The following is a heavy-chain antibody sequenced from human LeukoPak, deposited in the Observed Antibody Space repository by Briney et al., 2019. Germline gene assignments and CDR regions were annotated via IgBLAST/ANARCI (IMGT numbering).Heavy chain of an antibody. J-gene: IGHJ5*02. CDR3: ARHVNREIRDAPTKVGAENWFDP. V-gene: IGHV4-59*08. Sequence: PSETLSLTCTVSGGSISSYYRSWIRQPPGKGLEWIGYIYYSGSTNYNPSLKSRVTISVDTSKNQFSLKLSSVTAADTAVYYCARHVNREIRDAPTKVGAENWFDPWGQGTLVTVSS. D-gene: IGHD5-24*01. CDR1: GGSISSYY. CDR2: IYYSGST.